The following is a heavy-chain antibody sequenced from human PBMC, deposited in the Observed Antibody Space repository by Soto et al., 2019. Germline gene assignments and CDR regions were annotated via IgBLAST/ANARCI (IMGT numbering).Heavy chain of an antibody. Sequence: PSETLSLTCTVSGGSISSYYWSWIRQPPGKGLEWIGYIYYSGSTNYNPSLKSRVTISVDTSKNQFSLKLSSVTAADTAVYYCARVPPLKPRRIAALGAFDIWGQGTMVTVSS. D-gene: IGHD6-13*01. V-gene: IGHV4-59*01. CDR2: IYYSGST. CDR1: GGSISSYY. CDR3: ARVPPLKPRRIAALGAFDI. J-gene: IGHJ3*02.